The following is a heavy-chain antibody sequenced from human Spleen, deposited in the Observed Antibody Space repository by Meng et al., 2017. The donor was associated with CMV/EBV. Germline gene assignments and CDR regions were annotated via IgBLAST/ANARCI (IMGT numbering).Heavy chain of an antibody. CDR3: ARTSIAVAGSIDC. V-gene: IGHV1-2*02. J-gene: IGHJ4*02. D-gene: IGHD6-19*01. CDR2: INPNSGGT. CDR1: GYTLIGYY. Sequence: ASVKVSCKASGYTLIGYYFHWVRQAPGQGLEWMGWINPNSGGTNYAQKFQGRVTMTRDTSISTAYMELSRVRSDDTAVHYCARTSIAVAGSIDCWGQGTLVTVSS.